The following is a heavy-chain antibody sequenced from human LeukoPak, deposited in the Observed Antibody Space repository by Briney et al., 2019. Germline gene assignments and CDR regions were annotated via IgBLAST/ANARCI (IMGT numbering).Heavy chain of an antibody. CDR2: IYYSGST. D-gene: IGHD2-2*01. J-gene: IGHJ4*02. CDR3: ARYPVVVPAFDY. V-gene: IGHV4-39*07. Sequence: PSETLSLTCTVSGGSISSSSYYGGWIRQPPGKGLEWIGSIYYSGSTYYNPSLKGRVTISVDTSKNQFSLKLSSVTAADTAVYYCARYPVVVPAFDYWGQGTLVTVSS. CDR1: GGSISSSSYY.